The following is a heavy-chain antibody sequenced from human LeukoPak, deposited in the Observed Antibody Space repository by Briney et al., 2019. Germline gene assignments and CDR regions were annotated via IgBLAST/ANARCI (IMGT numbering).Heavy chain of an antibody. J-gene: IGHJ4*02. Sequence: GSLRLSCAASGFPFSNAWMSWVRQAPGKGLEWVGRIKSKTDGGTTDYAAPVKGRFTISRDDSKNTLYLQMNSLKTEDTAVYYCTALDTAMVTGVDYWGQGTLVTVSS. D-gene: IGHD5-18*01. CDR3: TALDTAMVTGVDY. V-gene: IGHV3-15*01. CDR1: GFPFSNAW. CDR2: IKSKTDGGTT.